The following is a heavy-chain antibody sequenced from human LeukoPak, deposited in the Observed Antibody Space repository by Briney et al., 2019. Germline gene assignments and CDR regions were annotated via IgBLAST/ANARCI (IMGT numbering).Heavy chain of an antibody. J-gene: IGHJ4*02. CDR2: IYYSGST. D-gene: IGHD2-2*01. CDR3: ARGRSDCSSTSCYFFDY. Sequence: SETLSLTCTVSGGSISSGDYYWSWIRQPPGKGLEWIGYIYYSGSTNYNPSLKSRVTISVDTSKNQFSLKLSSVTAADTAVYYCARGRSDCSSTSCYFFDYWGQGTLVTVSS. V-gene: IGHV4-61*08. CDR1: GGSISSGDYY.